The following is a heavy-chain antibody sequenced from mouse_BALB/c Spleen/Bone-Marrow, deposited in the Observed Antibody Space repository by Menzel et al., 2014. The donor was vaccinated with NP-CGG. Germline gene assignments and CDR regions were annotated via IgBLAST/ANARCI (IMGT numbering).Heavy chain of an antibody. D-gene: IGHD1-1*01. J-gene: IGHJ1*01. V-gene: IGHV1S81*02. CDR2: VNPINGGT. CDR1: GYTFTSYY. Sequence: VQLQESGAELVKPGASVKLSCKASGYTFTSYYMYWVRQRPGKGLEWIGEVNPINGGTNFSEKFKSRATLTVDKSSSTAFMQLSTLTSEDSAVYYCTRSNYGYWYFDVWGAGTTVTVSS. CDR3: TRSNYGYWYFDV.